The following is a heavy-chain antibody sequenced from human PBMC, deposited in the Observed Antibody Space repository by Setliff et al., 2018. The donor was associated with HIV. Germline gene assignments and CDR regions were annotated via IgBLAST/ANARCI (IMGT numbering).Heavy chain of an antibody. J-gene: IGHJ6*02. CDR3: ERDHIVVVPAAISYYSYGMDV. D-gene: IGHD2-2*01. CDR2: IYTSGST. CDR1: GGSISSGSYY. V-gene: IGHV4-61*02. Sequence: ASETLSLTCTVSGGSISSGSYYWSWIRQPAGKGLEWIGRIYTSGSTNYNPSLKSRVTISVDTSKNQFSLKLSSVTAADTAVYYCERDHIVVVPAAISYYSYGMDVWGQGTTVTVSS.